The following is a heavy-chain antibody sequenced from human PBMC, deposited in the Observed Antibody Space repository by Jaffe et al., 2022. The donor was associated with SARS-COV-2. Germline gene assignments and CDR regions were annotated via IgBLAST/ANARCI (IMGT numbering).Heavy chain of an antibody. V-gene: IGHV3-33*01. J-gene: IGHJ3*02. D-gene: IGHD5-18*01. CDR1: GFTFSSYG. CDR3: ARDRVDTAMHDAFDI. Sequence: QVQLVESGGGVVQPGRSLRLSCAASGFTFSSYGMHWVRQAPGKGLEWVAVIWYDGSNKYYADSVKGRFTISRDNSKNTLYLQMNSLRAEDTAVYYCARDRVDTAMHDAFDIWGQGTMVTVSS. CDR2: IWYDGSNK.